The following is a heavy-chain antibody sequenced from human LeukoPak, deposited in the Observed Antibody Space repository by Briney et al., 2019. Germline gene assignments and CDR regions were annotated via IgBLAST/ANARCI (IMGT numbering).Heavy chain of an antibody. J-gene: IGHJ4*02. Sequence: ASVKVSCKASGYTFTSYGISWVRQAPGQGLEWMGWISAYNGNTNYAQKLQGRVTMTRDTSISTAYMELSRLRSDDTAVYYCARVSGSYYYGSGSYYKFDYWGQGTLVTVSS. CDR3: ARVSGSYYYGSGSYYKFDY. CDR2: ISAYNGNT. CDR1: GYTFTSYG. D-gene: IGHD3-10*01. V-gene: IGHV1-18*01.